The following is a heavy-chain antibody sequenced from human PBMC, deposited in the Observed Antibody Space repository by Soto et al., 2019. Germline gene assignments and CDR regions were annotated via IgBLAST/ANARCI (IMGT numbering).Heavy chain of an antibody. CDR2: INPSGGST. V-gene: IGHV1-46*03. Sequence: ASVKVSCKASGYTFTSYYMHWVRQAPGQGLDWMGIINPSGGSTSYAQKFQGRVTMTRDTSTSTVYMELSSLRSEDTAVYYCARDRECSGGSCYPRIAFDIWGQGTMVTVSS. CDR1: GYTFTSYY. J-gene: IGHJ3*02. CDR3: ARDRECSGGSCYPRIAFDI. D-gene: IGHD2-15*01.